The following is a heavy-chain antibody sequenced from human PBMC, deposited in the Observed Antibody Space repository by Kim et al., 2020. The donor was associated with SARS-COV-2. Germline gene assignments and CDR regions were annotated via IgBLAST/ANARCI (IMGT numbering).Heavy chain of an antibody. CDR3: AKVGAVAGTGGALDY. V-gene: IGHV3-43*02. CDR1: GFTFDDYA. CDR2: ISGDGGST. J-gene: IGHJ4*02. Sequence: GGSLRLSCAASGFTFDDYAMHWVRQAPGKGLEWVSLISGDGGSTYYADSVKGRFTISRDNSKNSLYLQMNSLRTEDTALYYCAKVGAVAGTGGALDYWGQGTLVTVSS. D-gene: IGHD6-19*01.